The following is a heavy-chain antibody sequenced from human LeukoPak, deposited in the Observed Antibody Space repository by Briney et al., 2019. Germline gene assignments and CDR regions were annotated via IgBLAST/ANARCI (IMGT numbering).Heavy chain of an antibody. D-gene: IGHD3-22*01. CDR1: GYTFTSYG. J-gene: IGHJ3*02. CDR3: ARSYDSSGYPDAFGI. Sequence: ASVKVSCKASGYTFTSYGISWVRQAPGQGLEWMGWVSAYNGNTNYAQKLQGRVTMTRDTSTSTVYMELSSLRSEDTAVYYCARSYDSSGYPDAFGIWGQGTMVTVSS. CDR2: VSAYNGNT. V-gene: IGHV1-18*01.